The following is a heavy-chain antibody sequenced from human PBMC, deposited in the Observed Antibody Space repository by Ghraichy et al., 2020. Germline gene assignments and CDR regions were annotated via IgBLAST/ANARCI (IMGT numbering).Heavy chain of an antibody. CDR1: GGSITSNNW. J-gene: IGHJ4*02. Sequence: SETLSLTCGVSGGSITSNNWWSWVRQPPGKGLQWIGEIFHTGSTNYNPSLRSRVTLSVDRSNDQFSLKMTSVTAADTAVYYGVRGVGTIHLAGSFDSWGQGTLVTVSS. D-gene: IGHD6-19*01. CDR2: IFHTGST. CDR3: VRGVGTIHLAGSFDS. V-gene: IGHV4-4*02.